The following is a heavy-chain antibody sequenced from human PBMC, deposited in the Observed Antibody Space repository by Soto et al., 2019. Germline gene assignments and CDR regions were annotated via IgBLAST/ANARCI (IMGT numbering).Heavy chain of an antibody. CDR2: IYHSGST. D-gene: IGHD3-22*01. J-gene: IGHJ5*02. V-gene: IGHV4-30-2*01. CDR3: ARINFDYYDSSGYSRWFDP. Sequence: QLQLQESGSGLVKPSQTLSLTCAVSGGYISSGGYSWSWIRQPPGKGLEWIGYIYHSGSTYYNPSLKSRVTISVDRSKNQFSLKLSSVTAADTAVYYCARINFDYYDSSGYSRWFDPWGQGTLVTVSS. CDR1: GGYISSGGYS.